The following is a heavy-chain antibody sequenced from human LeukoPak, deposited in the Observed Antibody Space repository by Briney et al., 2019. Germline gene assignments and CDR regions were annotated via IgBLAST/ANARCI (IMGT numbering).Heavy chain of an antibody. J-gene: IGHJ4*02. CDR1: GYTFTTYG. CDR2: ISTYNDNT. D-gene: IGHD1-26*01. CDR3: ASLIVGATYYFDY. Sequence: ASVKVSCKASGYTFTTYGISWVRQAPGQGLEWMGWISTYNDNTNYAQKLQGRVTMTTDTSTSTAYMELRSLRSDDTAVYYCASLIVGATYYFDYWGQGTLVTVSS. V-gene: IGHV1-18*01.